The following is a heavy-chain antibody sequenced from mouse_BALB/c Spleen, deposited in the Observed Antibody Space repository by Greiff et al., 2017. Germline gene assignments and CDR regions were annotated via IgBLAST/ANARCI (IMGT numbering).Heavy chain of an antibody. CDR3: ATDYYGYVGFAY. V-gene: IGHV2-2*02. CDR2: IWSGGST. D-gene: IGHD1-2*01. Sequence: QVQLQQSGPGLVQPSQSLSITCTVSGFSLTSYGVHWVRQSPGKGLEWLGVIWSGGSTDYNAAFISRLSISKDNSKSQVFFKMNSLQANDTAIYYCATDYYGYVGFAYWGQGTLVTVSA. J-gene: IGHJ3*01. CDR1: GFSLTSYG.